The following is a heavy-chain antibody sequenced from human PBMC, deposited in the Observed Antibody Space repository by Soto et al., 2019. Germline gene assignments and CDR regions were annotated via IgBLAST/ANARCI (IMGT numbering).Heavy chain of an antibody. CDR2: INPATGAA. J-gene: IGHJ3*02. Sequence: QLHLVQSGAVVKKPGASVTVSCSASGYPVTAYYMHWVRQAPGRGLEWMGGINPATGAAKYTQTFQGRVTMTGDTSTGTVFMELGGLTSGDTAVFYCARGGGVGVAGSAAFDMWGQGTLVTVSS. D-gene: IGHD3-3*01. CDR3: ARGGGVGVAGSAAFDM. V-gene: IGHV1-2*02. CDR1: GYPVTAYY.